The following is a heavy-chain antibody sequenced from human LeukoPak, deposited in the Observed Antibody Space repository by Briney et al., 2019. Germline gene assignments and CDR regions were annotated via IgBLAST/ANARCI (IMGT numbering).Heavy chain of an antibody. J-gene: IGHJ4*02. Sequence: ASVTVSCRASGYTFTSYYMHWVRQAPGQGLEWMGIINPSGGSTSYAQKFQGRVTMTSDTSTSTVYMELSSLRSEDTAVYYCARATGDYVGVDFDYWGQGALVTVSS. D-gene: IGHD4-17*01. V-gene: IGHV1-46*01. CDR3: ARATGDYVGVDFDY. CDR2: INPSGGST. CDR1: GYTFTSYY.